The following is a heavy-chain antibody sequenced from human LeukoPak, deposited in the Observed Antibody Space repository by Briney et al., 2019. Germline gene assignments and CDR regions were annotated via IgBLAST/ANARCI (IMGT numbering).Heavy chain of an antibody. V-gene: IGHV3-7*01. CDR1: GFTFSSYW. D-gene: IGHD5-24*01. Sequence: GGSLRLSCAASGFTFSSYWMSWVRQAPGKGLEWVANIKPVGSDKYSVDSVKGRFTISRDNDKNTLYLQMKSLRAEDTAVYYCGRGDGWVLDYWGQGTLVTVSS. CDR2: IKPVGSDK. J-gene: IGHJ4*02. CDR3: GRGDGWVLDY.